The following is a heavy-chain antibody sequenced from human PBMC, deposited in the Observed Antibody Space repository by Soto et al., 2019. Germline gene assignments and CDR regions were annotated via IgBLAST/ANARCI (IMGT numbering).Heavy chain of an antibody. D-gene: IGHD6-6*01. Sequence: SETLSLTCTVSGGSISSGGYYWSWIRQHPGKGLEWIGYIYYSGSTYYNPSLKSRVTISVDTSKNQFSLKLSSVTAADTAVYYCAREGSISSSSHRVDYWGQGTLVTVSS. J-gene: IGHJ4*02. CDR3: AREGSISSSSHRVDY. CDR2: IYYSGST. CDR1: GGSISSGGYY. V-gene: IGHV4-31*03.